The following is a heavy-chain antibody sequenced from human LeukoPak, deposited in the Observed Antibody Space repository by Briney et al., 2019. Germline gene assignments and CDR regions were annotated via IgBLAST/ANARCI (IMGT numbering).Heavy chain of an antibody. D-gene: IGHD6-6*01. CDR3: ANRGSSISLR. CDR2: IHYDGPEK. V-gene: IGHV3-30*02. Sequence: GGSLRLSCAASGFIFSNYGMHWVRQAPGKGLEWVAFIHYDGPEKYYGDSVRGRFTISRDNSKNTVYLQMNSLRAEDTAVYYCANRGSSISLRWGQGTLVTVSS. J-gene: IGHJ4*02. CDR1: GFIFSNYG.